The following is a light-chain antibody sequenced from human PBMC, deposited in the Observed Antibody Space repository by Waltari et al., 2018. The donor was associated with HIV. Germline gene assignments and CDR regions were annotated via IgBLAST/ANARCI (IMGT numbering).Light chain of an antibody. V-gene: IGKV3-15*01. Sequence: EIVMTQSPPTLSVSPGQRVTLSCRASQSISATVAWYQQRPCQAPRLLIYEAATRPTGIPAMFSGSVSGTEFTLTISSLQSEDFATYFCQQYDSGPRGITFGQGTMLEIK. CDR3: QQYDSGPRGIT. CDR2: EAA. J-gene: IGKJ2*01. CDR1: QSISAT.